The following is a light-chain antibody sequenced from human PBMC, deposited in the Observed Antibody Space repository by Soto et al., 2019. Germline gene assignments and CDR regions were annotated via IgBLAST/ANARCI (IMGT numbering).Light chain of an antibody. CDR1: QSVSSN. J-gene: IGKJ5*01. Sequence: EMVSTPSPSTVSESLGERATXSCRASQSVSSNLAWYQQKPGQAPKLLIYDASTTSTGIPARFSSRGSGTEFTLTISSLQAEDFAVYYCQQYNNWPPITFGRGTRLDIK. V-gene: IGKV3-15*01. CDR3: QQYNNWPPIT. CDR2: DAS.